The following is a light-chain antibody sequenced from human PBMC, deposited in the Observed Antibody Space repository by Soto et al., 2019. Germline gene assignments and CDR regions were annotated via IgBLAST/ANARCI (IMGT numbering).Light chain of an antibody. CDR1: QDISSA. V-gene: IGKV1-13*02. CDR2: DAY. CDR3: QQFHSYPLP. J-gene: IGKJ4*01. Sequence: ATQLTQSPSSLSASVGDRVTITCRASQDISSALAWFQQKPGKTPKVLISDAYTLESGVPSRVRGSGSGAYFTLTISGLQPEDFATDYCQQFHSYPLPFGGGTTVGI.